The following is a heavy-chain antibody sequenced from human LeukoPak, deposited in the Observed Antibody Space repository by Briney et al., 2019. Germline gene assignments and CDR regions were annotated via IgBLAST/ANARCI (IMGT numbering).Heavy chain of an antibody. J-gene: IGHJ3*02. Sequence: KAGGSLRLSCAASGFTFSSYAISWVRQAPGKGLEWVSSISSSSSSYIYYADSVKGRFTISRDNAKNSLYLQMNSLRAEDTAVYYCARGWNDAFDIWGQGTMVTVSS. V-gene: IGHV3-21*01. D-gene: IGHD1-1*01. CDR3: ARGWNDAFDI. CDR1: GFTFSSYA. CDR2: ISSSSSSYI.